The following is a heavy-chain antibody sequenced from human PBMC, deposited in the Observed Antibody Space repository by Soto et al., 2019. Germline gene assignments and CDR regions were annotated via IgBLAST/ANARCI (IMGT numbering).Heavy chain of an antibody. CDR3: AREGRSITMIVGYYGMDV. CDR1: GGSISSGDYY. V-gene: IGHV4-30-4*01. J-gene: IGHJ6*02. CDR2: IYYSGST. Sequence: KPSETLSLTCTVSGGSISSGDYYWSWIRQPPGKGLEWIGYIYYSGSTYYNPSLKSRVTISVDTSKNQFSLKLSSVTAADTAVYYCAREGRSITMIVGYYGMDVWGQGTTVTVSS. D-gene: IGHD3-22*01.